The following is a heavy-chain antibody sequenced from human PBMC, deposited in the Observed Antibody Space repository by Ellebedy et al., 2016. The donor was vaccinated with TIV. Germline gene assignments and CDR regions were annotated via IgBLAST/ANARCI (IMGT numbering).Heavy chain of an antibody. CDR1: GFTVSNIY. J-gene: IGHJ4*02. Sequence: PGGSLRLSCAASGFTVSNIYMSWVRQAPGKGLEWVGFIRSKAYGGTTEYAASVKGRFTISRDDSKSIAYLQMNSLKTEDTAVYYCTSQAWWYSSSVDYWGQGTLVTVSS. V-gene: IGHV3-49*04. CDR2: IRSKAYGGTT. D-gene: IGHD6-6*01. CDR3: TSQAWWYSSSVDY.